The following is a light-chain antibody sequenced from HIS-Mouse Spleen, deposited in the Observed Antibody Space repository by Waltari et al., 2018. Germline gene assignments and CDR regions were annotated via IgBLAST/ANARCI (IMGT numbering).Light chain of an antibody. CDR1: SLRSYY. J-gene: IGLJ3*02. V-gene: IGLV3-19*01. CDR2: VKN. Sequence: SSELTQDPAVSVALGQTVRITCQGDSLRSYYASWYQQKPGQAPVLVSKVKNNRPSGCPDRFSGSSSGNTASVTSTGAQAEDEADYYCNSRDSSGNHLVFGGGTKLTVL. CDR3: NSRDSSGNHLV.